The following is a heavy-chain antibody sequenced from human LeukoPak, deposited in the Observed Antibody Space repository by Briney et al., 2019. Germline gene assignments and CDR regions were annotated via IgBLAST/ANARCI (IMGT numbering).Heavy chain of an antibody. Sequence: GGSLRLSCAASGFTVSSNYMSLVRQAPGKGLEWVSVIYSGGSTYYADSVKGRFTISRHNSKNTLYLQTNSLRAEDTAVYYCARAPEWLIYYYWGQGTLVTVSS. CDR2: IYSGGST. CDR3: ARAPEWLIYYY. CDR1: GFTVSSNY. J-gene: IGHJ4*02. D-gene: IGHD6-19*01. V-gene: IGHV3-53*04.